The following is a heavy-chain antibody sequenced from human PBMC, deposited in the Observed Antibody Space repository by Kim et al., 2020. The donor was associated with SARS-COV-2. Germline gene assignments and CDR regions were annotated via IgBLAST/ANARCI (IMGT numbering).Heavy chain of an antibody. V-gene: IGHV4-59*01. CDR2: IYYSGST. D-gene: IGHD3-3*01. Sequence: SETLSLTCTVSGGSISSYYWSWIRQPPGKGLEWIGYIYYSGSTNYNPSLKSRVTISVDTSKNQFSLKLSSLTAADTAVYYCARGGSLRFLEWFPTEDY. CDR3: ARGGSLRFLEWFPTEDY. J-gene: IGHJ6*03. CDR1: GGSISSYY.